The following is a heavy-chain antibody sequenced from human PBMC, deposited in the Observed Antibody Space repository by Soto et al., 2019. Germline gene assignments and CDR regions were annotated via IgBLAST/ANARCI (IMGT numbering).Heavy chain of an antibody. J-gene: IGHJ6*02. CDR3: ARGFYYGSGSLPYGMDV. D-gene: IGHD3-10*01. Sequence: SETLSLTCAVYGGSFSGYYWSWIRQPPGKGLEWIGEINHSGSTNYNPSLKSRVTISVDTSKNQFSLKLSSVTAADTAVYYCARGFYYGSGSLPYGMDVWGQGTPVT. CDR1: GGSFSGYY. CDR2: INHSGST. V-gene: IGHV4-34*01.